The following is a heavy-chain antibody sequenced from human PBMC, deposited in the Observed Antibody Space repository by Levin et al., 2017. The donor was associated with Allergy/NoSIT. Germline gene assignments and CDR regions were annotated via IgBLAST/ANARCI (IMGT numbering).Heavy chain of an antibody. CDR1: GFTFSSYA. Sequence: GESLKISCAASGFTFSSYAMSWVRQAPGKGLEWVSAISGSGGSTYYADSVKGRFTISRDNSKNTLYLQMNSLRAEDTAVYYCAKEGPKWVVVIRGSRYFQHWGQGTLVTVSS. D-gene: IGHD2-15*01. CDR2: ISGSGGST. V-gene: IGHV3-23*01. CDR3: AKEGPKWVVVIRGSRYFQH. J-gene: IGHJ1*01.